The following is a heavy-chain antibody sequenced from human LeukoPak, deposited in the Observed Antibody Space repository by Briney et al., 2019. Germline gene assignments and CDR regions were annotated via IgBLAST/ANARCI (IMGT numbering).Heavy chain of an antibody. CDR2: ISTYNGNT. J-gene: IGHJ4*02. CDR1: GYTFTNNG. V-gene: IGHV1-18*01. D-gene: IGHD4-17*01. Sequence: ASVKVSCKTSGYTFTNNGIGWVRQAPGQGLEWMGWISTYNGNTEYAQKLQGRVTMTTDTSTTTAYMELSRLRSDDTAVYYCARDRRGAYGDYATSYWGQGTLVTVSS. CDR3: ARDRRGAYGDYATSY.